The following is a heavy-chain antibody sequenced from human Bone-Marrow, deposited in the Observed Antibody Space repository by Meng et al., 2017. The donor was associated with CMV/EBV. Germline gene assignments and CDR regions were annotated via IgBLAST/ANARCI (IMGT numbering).Heavy chain of an antibody. CDR1: GFTFSNAW. J-gene: IGHJ4*01. V-gene: IGHV3-15*01. CDR2: IKSKTDGGTT. Sequence: GGSLRLPCQASGFTFSNAWMSWVRQAPGKGLEWVGRIKSKTDGGTTDYAAPVKGRFTISRDDSKNTLYLQMNSLKTEDTAVYYCTTAHPFQLRDYWGQGTLVTVSS. D-gene: IGHD6-6*01. CDR3: TTAHPFQLRDY.